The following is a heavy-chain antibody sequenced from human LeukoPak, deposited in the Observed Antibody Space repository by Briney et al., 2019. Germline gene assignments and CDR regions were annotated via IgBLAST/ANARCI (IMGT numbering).Heavy chain of an antibody. Sequence: GGSLRLSCAASGFTFSDYYMSWIRQAPGKGLEWVANIKQDGSEKYYVDSVKGRFTISRDNAKNSLYLQMNSLRAEDTAVYYCARDPQPHFWSGYSAGPLDYWGQGTLVTVSS. D-gene: IGHD3-3*02. J-gene: IGHJ4*02. CDR1: GFTFSDYY. CDR2: IKQDGSEK. CDR3: ARDPQPHFWSGYSAGPLDY. V-gene: IGHV3-7*01.